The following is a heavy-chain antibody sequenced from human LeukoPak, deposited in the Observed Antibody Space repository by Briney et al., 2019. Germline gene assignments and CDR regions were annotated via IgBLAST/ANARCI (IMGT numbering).Heavy chain of an antibody. V-gene: IGHV4-34*01. CDR1: GGSFSGYY. CDR3: ASSVFCSSTSCYNY. CDR2: INDSGNT. Sequence: SETLSLTCAVYGGSFSGYYWSWIRQPPGKGLEWIGEINDSGNTNYNPSLESRVTLSVATSKNQFSLKLSSVTAADTAVYYCASSVFCSSTSCYNYWGQGTLVTVSS. J-gene: IGHJ4*02. D-gene: IGHD2-2*02.